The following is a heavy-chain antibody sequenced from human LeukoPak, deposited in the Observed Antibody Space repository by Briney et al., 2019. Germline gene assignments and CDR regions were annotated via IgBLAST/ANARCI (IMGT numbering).Heavy chain of an antibody. Sequence: ASVKVSCKASGYTFTSYGISCVRQAPGQGLEWMGWISAYNGNTNYAQKVQGRVTMTTDTSTSIAYMELRSLRSDDTAVYYCARLGYYYDSSGYYPPFDYWGQGTLVTVSS. CDR1: GYTFTSYG. D-gene: IGHD3-22*01. J-gene: IGHJ4*02. CDR3: ARLGYYYDSSGYYPPFDY. V-gene: IGHV1-18*01. CDR2: ISAYNGNT.